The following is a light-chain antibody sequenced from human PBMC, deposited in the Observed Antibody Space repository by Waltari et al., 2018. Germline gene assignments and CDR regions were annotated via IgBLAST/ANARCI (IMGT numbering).Light chain of an antibody. J-gene: IGKJ1*01. CDR1: QSVGKY. CDR2: DAS. Sequence: EIVLTQSPGTLSLSPGQRATLSCRASQSVGKYLAWYQQKPGQAPRLLMYDASTRATGIPDRFSGSGSGTDFSLTISRLEPEDFAVYYCQKYVNLPATFGQGTKVVI. CDR3: QKYVNLPAT. V-gene: IGKV3-20*01.